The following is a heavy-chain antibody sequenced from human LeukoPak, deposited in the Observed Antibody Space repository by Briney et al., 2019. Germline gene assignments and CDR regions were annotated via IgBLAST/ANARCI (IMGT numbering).Heavy chain of an antibody. V-gene: IGHV3-11*01. Sequence: GGSLRLSCAASGFTFSDYYMSWIRQAPGEGLEWVSYISSSGSTIYYADSVKGRFTISRDNAKNSLYLQMNSLRAEDTAVYYCARAKYSSSWHLGPTVDGYYYYYGMDVWGQGTTVTVSS. CDR1: GFTFSDYY. CDR2: ISSSGSTI. D-gene: IGHD6-13*01. CDR3: ARAKYSSSWHLGPTVDGYYYYYGMDV. J-gene: IGHJ6*02.